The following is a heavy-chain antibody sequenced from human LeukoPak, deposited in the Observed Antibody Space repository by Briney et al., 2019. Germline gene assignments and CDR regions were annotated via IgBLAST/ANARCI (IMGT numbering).Heavy chain of an antibody. Sequence: ASVKVSCKVSGYTLTELSMHWVRQAPGKGLEWMGGFDPEDGETICAQKFRGRVTMTEDTSTDTAYMELSSLRSEDTAVYYCATSPGIVVVPAAPYYYGMDVWGQGTTVTVSS. CDR2: FDPEDGET. CDR1: GYTLTELS. J-gene: IGHJ6*02. V-gene: IGHV1-24*01. D-gene: IGHD2-2*01. CDR3: ATSPGIVVVPAAPYYYGMDV.